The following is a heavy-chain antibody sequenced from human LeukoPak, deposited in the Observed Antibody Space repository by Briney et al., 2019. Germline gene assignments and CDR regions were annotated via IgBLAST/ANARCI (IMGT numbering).Heavy chain of an antibody. V-gene: IGHV3-15*01. CDR2: IKNKTNGGTT. Sequence: GESLRLSCAASGFTISNAYMSWVRQAPGKGLEWVGRIKNKTNGGTTDYAAPVKGRFTISRDDSKNTLYLQMNSLKTEDTAVYYCTTTIVGVTTRFDPWGQGTLVTVSS. CDR1: GFTISNAY. CDR3: TTTIVGVTTRFDP. D-gene: IGHD1-26*01. J-gene: IGHJ5*02.